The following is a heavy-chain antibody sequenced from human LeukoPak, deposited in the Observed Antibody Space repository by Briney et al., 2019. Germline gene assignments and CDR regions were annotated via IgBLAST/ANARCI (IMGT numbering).Heavy chain of an antibody. CDR2: INHSGST. CDR3: ARPSDGYTDY. D-gene: IGHD5-24*01. Sequence: PSETLSLTCAVYGGSFSGYHWSWIRQPPGKGLEWIGEINHSGSTNYNPSLKSRVTISVDTSKNQFSLKLSSVTAADTAMYYCARPSDGYTDYWGQGTLVTVSS. J-gene: IGHJ4*02. V-gene: IGHV4-34*01. CDR1: GGSFSGYH.